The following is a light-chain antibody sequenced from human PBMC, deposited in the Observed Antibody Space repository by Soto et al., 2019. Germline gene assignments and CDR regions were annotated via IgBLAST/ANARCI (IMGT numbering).Light chain of an antibody. V-gene: IGKV1-6*01. J-gene: IGKJ1*01. Sequence: IQMTQSPSSLSASVGDRVTISCRASQGIRSDLAWYQQKPGKVPKLLIYGASKVESGVQSRFSGSGFGSGFTLTISSLQPEDFATYYCLQDYNFPWAFGQGTKVEIK. CDR3: LQDYNFPWA. CDR2: GAS. CDR1: QGIRSD.